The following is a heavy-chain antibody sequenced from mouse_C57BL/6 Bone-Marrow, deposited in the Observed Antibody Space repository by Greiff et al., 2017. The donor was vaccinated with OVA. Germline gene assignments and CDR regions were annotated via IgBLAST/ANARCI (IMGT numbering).Heavy chain of an antibody. CDR2: IRLKSDNYAT. D-gene: IGHD2-4*01. Sequence: EVKVEESGGGLVQPGGSMKLSCVASGFTFSNYWMNWVRQSPEKGLEWVAQIRLKSDNYATHYAESVKGRFTISRDDSKSSVYLQMNNLRAEDTGIYYCTLYDYEGDYAMDYWGQGTSVTVSS. V-gene: IGHV6-3*01. CDR3: TLYDYEGDYAMDY. CDR1: GFTFSNYW. J-gene: IGHJ4*01.